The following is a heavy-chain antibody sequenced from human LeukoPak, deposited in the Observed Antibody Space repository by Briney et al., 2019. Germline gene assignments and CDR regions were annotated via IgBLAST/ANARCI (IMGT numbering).Heavy chain of an antibody. CDR2: ISGSGGST. V-gene: IGHV3-23*01. D-gene: IGHD4-17*01. CDR1: GFTFSSYA. CDR3: AALGRYGDYAPSFDY. Sequence: PGGSLRLSCAASGFTFSSYAMSWVRQAPGKGLEWVSAISGSGGSTYYADSVKGRFTISRDNSKNTLYLQMNSLRAEDTAVYYCAALGRYGDYAPSFDYWGQGTLVTVSS. J-gene: IGHJ4*02.